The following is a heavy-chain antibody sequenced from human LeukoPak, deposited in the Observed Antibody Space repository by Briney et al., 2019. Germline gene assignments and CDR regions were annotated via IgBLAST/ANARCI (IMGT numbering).Heavy chain of an antibody. V-gene: IGHV1-2*02. D-gene: IGHD1-1*01. CDR2: INPNSGGT. Sequence: GASVKVSCKASGYTFTGYYMHWVRQAPGQGLEWMGWINPNSGGTNYAQKFQGRVTMTRDTSISTAYMELSRLRFDETAVYYCARDGDNENNWFDPWGQGTLVTVSS. J-gene: IGHJ5*02. CDR1: GYTFTGYY. CDR3: ARDGDNENNWFDP.